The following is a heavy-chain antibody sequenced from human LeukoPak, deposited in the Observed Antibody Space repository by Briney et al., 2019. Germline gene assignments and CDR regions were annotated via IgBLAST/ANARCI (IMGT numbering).Heavy chain of an antibody. V-gene: IGHV4-59*01. J-gene: IGHJ5*02. CDR3: ARADPYYYDSSGYYSP. Sequence: SETLSLTCTVSGGSISSYYWSWIRQPPGKGLEWIGYIYYSGSTNYNPSLKSRVTISVDTSKNQFSLRLSSVTAADTAVYYCARADPYYYDSSGYYSPWGQGTLVTVSS. D-gene: IGHD3-22*01. CDR2: IYYSGST. CDR1: GGSISSYY.